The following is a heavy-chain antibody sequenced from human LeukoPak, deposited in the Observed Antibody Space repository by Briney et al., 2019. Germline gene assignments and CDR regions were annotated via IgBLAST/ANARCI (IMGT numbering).Heavy chain of an antibody. CDR2: ISGSGGST. Sequence: RPGGSLRLSCAASGFTFSSYAMSWVRQAPGKGLEWVSAISGSGGSTYYADSVKGRFTISRDNSKNTLYLQMNSLRAEDTAVYYCAKPKDIVVVVAAIFDYWGQGTLVTVSS. J-gene: IGHJ4*02. D-gene: IGHD2-15*01. CDR1: GFTFSSYA. CDR3: AKPKDIVVVVAAIFDY. V-gene: IGHV3-23*01.